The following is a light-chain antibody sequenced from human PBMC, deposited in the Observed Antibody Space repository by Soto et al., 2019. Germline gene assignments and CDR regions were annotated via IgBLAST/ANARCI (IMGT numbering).Light chain of an antibody. J-gene: IGKJ1*01. CDR3: QQYYSYTVT. CDR1: QGISSW. Sequence: IQMTQSPSSVSSSLGDRVTITCRASQGISSWLAWYQQKPGKAPKLLIYAASSLQSGVPSRFSVSGSGTDVTLTISCLQYEDCATYYCQQYYSYTVTFGQGTKVDI. CDR2: AAS. V-gene: IGKV1-12*01.